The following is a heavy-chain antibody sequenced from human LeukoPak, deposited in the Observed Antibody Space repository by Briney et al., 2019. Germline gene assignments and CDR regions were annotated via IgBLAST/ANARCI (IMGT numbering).Heavy chain of an antibody. CDR1: GFTFDDYA. J-gene: IGHJ4*02. V-gene: IGHV3-9*03. Sequence: GGSLRLSCAASGFTFDDYAMHWVRQGPGKGLEWVSSISWNSNSIDYADSVKGRFTISRDNAKNSLYLQLNSLRAEDMALYYCARGRYYHDTSGYYSLDYWGQGTLVTVSS. D-gene: IGHD3-22*01. CDR3: ARGRYYHDTSGYYSLDY. CDR2: ISWNSNSI.